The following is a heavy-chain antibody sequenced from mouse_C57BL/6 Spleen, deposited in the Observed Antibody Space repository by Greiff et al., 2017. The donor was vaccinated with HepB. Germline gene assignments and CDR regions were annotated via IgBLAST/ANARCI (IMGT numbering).Heavy chain of an antibody. CDR3: ARAGGYYGSSHDY. V-gene: IGHV1-54*01. CDR2: INPGGGGT. D-gene: IGHD1-1*01. Sequence: QVQLQQSGAELVRPGTSVKVSCKASGYAFTSYLMEWVKQRPGQGLEWIGVINPGGGGTNYNEKFKGKATLTADKSSSTAYMQLSSLTSEDSAVYFCARAGGYYGSSHDYWGQGTTLTVSS. CDR1: GYAFTSYL. J-gene: IGHJ2*01.